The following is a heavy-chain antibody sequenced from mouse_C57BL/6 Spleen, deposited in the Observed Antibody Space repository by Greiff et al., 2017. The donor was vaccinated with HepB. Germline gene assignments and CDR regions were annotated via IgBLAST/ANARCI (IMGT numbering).Heavy chain of an antibody. J-gene: IGHJ1*03. D-gene: IGHD3-2*02. CDR2: ISSGSSTI. Sequence: VQLKESGGGLVKPGGSLKLSCAASGFTFSDYGMHWVRQAPEKGLEWVAYISSGSSTIYYADTVKGRFTISRDNAKNTLFLQMTRLRSEDTAMYYCARVGLGPYWYFDVWGTGTTVTVSS. CDR1: GFTFSDYG. V-gene: IGHV5-17*01. CDR3: ARVGLGPYWYFDV.